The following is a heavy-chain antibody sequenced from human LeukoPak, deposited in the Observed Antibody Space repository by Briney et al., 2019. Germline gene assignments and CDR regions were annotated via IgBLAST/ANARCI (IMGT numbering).Heavy chain of an antibody. CDR1: GFTFSSYA. Sequence: GSCRLSCAASGFTFSSYAMSWVRQAPGKGLEWVSAISASGGSTYYADSVKGRFTISRDNSKNTLYLQMNSLRAEDTAVYYCAKVIWFGELFFDYWGQGTLVTVSS. CDR2: ISASGGST. D-gene: IGHD3-10*01. CDR3: AKVIWFGELFFDY. J-gene: IGHJ4*02. V-gene: IGHV3-23*01.